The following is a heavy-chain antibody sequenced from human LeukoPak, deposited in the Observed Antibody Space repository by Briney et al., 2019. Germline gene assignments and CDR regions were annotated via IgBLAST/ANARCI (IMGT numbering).Heavy chain of an antibody. Sequence: SETLSLTLAVYGGSFRGYYWSWIRQPPGKGVEVIGEINHSGSTNYNQYLKSRVTISVDTSKNQSSLKLSSVTAADTAVYYCARGVRGYCTNGVCFHNDYWGQGTLVTVSS. CDR2: INHSGST. CDR3: ARGVRGYCTNGVCFHNDY. J-gene: IGHJ4*02. D-gene: IGHD2-8*01. V-gene: IGHV4-34*01. CDR1: GGSFRGYY.